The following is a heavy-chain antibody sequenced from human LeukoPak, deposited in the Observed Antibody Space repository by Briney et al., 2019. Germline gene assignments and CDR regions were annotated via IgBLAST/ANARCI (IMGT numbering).Heavy chain of an antibody. CDR1: GASVSNSH. J-gene: IGHJ4*02. CDR2: LSYTGKT. CDR3: SEGYFEPFDH. Sequence: SETLSLTCLVSGASVSNSHWNWIRQLPGKGLEWIGCLSYTGKTDYNPSLTSRVTISLDTSKNQVFLKLKSLTAADTAVYYCSEGYFEPFDHWGQGISVTVSS. V-gene: IGHV4-59*02. D-gene: IGHD5-24*01.